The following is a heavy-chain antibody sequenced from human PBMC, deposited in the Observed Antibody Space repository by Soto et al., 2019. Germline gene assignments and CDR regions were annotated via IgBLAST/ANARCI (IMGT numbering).Heavy chain of an antibody. J-gene: IGHJ4*02. CDR2: ISGSGGNK. D-gene: IGHD7-27*01. V-gene: IGHV3-23*01. CDR3: AQRGGNDYWGGFDY. CDR1: GFTFSSYA. Sequence: EVHLLESGGGLVQPGGSLRLSCAASGFTFSSYAMSWVRQAPGRGLEWVSTISGSGGNKWYADTAKGRFTISRDNSKNTLFLQMISLRPDDTAVYYCAQRGGNDYWGGFDYWGPGTLVTVSS.